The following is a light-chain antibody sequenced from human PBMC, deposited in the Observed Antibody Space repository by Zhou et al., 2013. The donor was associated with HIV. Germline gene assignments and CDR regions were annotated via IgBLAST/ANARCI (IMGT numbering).Light chain of an antibody. CDR3: QQYYNSPQT. V-gene: IGKV3-20*01. J-gene: IGKJ1*01. CDR1: QDVGSD. CDR2: GAS. Sequence: EMVMTQSPATLSVSPGERATLSCRASQDVGSDLAWYQQKPGQSPRLLIYGASSRATGIPDRFSGSGSGTDFTLTISRLEPEDFAVYYCQQYYNSPQTFGQGTKVEIK.